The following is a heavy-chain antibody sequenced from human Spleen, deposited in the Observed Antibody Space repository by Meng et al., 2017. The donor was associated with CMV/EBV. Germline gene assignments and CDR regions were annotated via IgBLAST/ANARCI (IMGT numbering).Heavy chain of an antibody. CDR2: IYYSGST. Sequence: SETLSLTCTVPGGSISSSSYYWGWIRQPPGKGLEWIGSIYYSGSTYYNPSLKSRVTISVDTSKSQFSLKVSSVTAADTAVYYCARGGDSSSPIRMDVWGQGATVTVSS. CDR1: GGSISSSSYY. V-gene: IGHV4-39*07. D-gene: IGHD6-6*01. J-gene: IGHJ6*02. CDR3: ARGGDSSSPIRMDV.